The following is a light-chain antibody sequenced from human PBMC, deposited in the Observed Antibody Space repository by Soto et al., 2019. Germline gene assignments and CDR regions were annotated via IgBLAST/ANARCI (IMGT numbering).Light chain of an antibody. CDR3: QQRSNWPWT. CDR1: QAVSSNY. J-gene: IGKJ1*01. CDR2: GAS. V-gene: IGKV3D-20*02. Sequence: ALTQSPGTLSSSPGERATLSCRASQAVSSNYLAWYQQKPGQAPRLLIYGASSRATGIPDRFSGSGSGTDFTLTISRLEPEDFAVYYCQQRSNWPWTFGQGTKVDIK.